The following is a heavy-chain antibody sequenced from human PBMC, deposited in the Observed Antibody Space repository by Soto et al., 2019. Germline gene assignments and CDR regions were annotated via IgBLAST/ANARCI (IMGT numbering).Heavy chain of an antibody. V-gene: IGHV4-59*01. D-gene: IGHD1-7*01. Sequence: SETLSLTCTVSGGSMRSYYWTWIRQPPGKGLEWIGYVHYQGGTNYNPSLKTRVTISVDTSKNQFSLTLSSVTAADTAVYYCAIPARVELGNDAFDIWGQGTMVTVSS. J-gene: IGHJ3*02. CDR3: AIPARVELGNDAFDI. CDR1: GGSMRSYY. CDR2: VHYQGGT.